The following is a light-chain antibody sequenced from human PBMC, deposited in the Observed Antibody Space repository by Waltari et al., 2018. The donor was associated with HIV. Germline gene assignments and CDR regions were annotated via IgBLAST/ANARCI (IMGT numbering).Light chain of an antibody. CDR3: QQYGNSPRT. CDR2: GAS. CDR1: QSVSSY. V-gene: IGKV3-20*01. Sequence: EIVLTQSPATLSLSPGERATLSCRASQSVSSYLAWYQQKPGQAPRLLIYGASTRATGIPDRFSGSGSGTDFTLTISRLEPEDFAVYYCQQYGNSPRTFGQGTKLDIK. J-gene: IGKJ2*01.